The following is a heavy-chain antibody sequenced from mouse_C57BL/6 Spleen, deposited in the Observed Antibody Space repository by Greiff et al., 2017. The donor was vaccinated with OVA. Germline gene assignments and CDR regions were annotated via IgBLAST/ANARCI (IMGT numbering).Heavy chain of an antibody. CDR2: ISYDGSN. D-gene: IGHD1-1*01. CDR3: ASPYYGSSFYWYFDV. CDR1: GYSITSGYY. Sequence: ESGPGLVKPSQSLSLTCSVTGYSITSGYYWNWIRQFPGNKLEWMGYISYDGSNNYNPSLKNRISITRDTSKNQFFLKLNSVTTEDTATYYCASPYYGSSFYWYFDVWGTGTTVTVSS. J-gene: IGHJ1*03. V-gene: IGHV3-6*01.